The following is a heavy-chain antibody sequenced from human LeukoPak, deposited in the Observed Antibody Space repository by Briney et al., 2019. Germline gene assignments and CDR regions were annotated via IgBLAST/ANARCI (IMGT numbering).Heavy chain of an antibody. J-gene: IGHJ2*01. CDR2: ISGSGGST. D-gene: IGHD2-21*02. V-gene: IGHV3-23*01. CDR1: GFTFSSYA. CDR3: AKGQSRHIVVVTATYWYFDP. Sequence: GGSLRLSCAASGFTFSSYAMSWVRQAPGKGLEWVSAISGSGGSTYYADSVKGRFTISRDNSKNTLYLQMNSLRAEDTAVYYCAKGQSRHIVVVTATYWYFDPWGRGTLVTVSS.